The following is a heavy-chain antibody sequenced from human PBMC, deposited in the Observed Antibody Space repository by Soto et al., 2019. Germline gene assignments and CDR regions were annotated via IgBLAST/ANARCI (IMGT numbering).Heavy chain of an antibody. Sequence: ASVKVSCKAPRDTFTSYYINWVRQAPGQGLEWMGIINPNGGSTIYAQQFRGRVTMTRDTSTSTVYMELRSLRSEDTAVYYCAGNWNDGDDYFDYWGQGTLVTVSS. D-gene: IGHD1-1*01. CDR2: INPNGGST. CDR1: RDTFTSYY. V-gene: IGHV1-46*01. J-gene: IGHJ4*02. CDR3: AGNWNDGDDYFDY.